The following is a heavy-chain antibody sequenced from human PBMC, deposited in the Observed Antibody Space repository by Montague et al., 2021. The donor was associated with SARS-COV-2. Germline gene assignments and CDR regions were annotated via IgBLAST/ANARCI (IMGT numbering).Heavy chain of an antibody. Sequence: SETLSLTCAVYGGSFSGYYWSWIRQPPGKGLEWIGEINHNGSTNYNPSLKSRVTISVDTSKNQFSLKLSSVTAADTAVYYCARGSGVYYYYYYGMDVWGQGTTVTVSS. CDR2: INHNGST. D-gene: IGHD3-10*01. V-gene: IGHV4-34*01. CDR1: GGSFSGYY. J-gene: IGHJ6*02. CDR3: ARGSGVYYYYYYGMDV.